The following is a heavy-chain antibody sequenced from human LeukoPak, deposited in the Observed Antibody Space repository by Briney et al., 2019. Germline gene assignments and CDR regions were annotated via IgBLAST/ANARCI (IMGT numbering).Heavy chain of an antibody. Sequence: PSETLSLTCTVSGGSISRFYWSWIQRPPGKGLEWLGFIYYSGSTSYNPSLKSRVSISVDTPKNQFSLNLSSVTAADSAVYYCARGGGRRRIPDYDYHGMDVWGQGTTVTVSS. J-gene: IGHJ6*02. V-gene: IGHV4-59*01. CDR2: IYYSGST. CDR3: ARGGGRRRIPDYDYHGMDV. CDR1: GGSISRFY. D-gene: IGHD2-15*01.